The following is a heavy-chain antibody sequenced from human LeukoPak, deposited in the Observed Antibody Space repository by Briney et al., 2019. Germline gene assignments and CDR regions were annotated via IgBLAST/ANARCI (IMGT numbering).Heavy chain of an antibody. Sequence: SETLSLTCAVSGDSFSSHYWTWLRQPPGKGLEWLGYIYYIENPNYNPSLKSRDTISIDTSKNQFCLRLSSVTAADTAVYYCARDLVTVTKGFDIWGQGKMFSVSS. D-gene: IGHD4-11*01. CDR1: GDSFSSHY. CDR3: ARDLVTVTKGFDI. V-gene: IGHV4-59*11. CDR2: IYYIENP. J-gene: IGHJ3*02.